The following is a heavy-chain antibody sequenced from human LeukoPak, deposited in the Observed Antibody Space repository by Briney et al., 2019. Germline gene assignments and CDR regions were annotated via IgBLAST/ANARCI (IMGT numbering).Heavy chain of an antibody. V-gene: IGHV3-21*01. CDR1: GFTFSSYS. J-gene: IGHJ4*02. D-gene: IGHD5-24*01. CDR2: ISSSSSYI. CDR3: AREVRDGYNPFDY. Sequence: GGSLRLSCAASGFTFSSYSMNWVRQAPGKGLEWVSSISSSSSYIYYAVSVKGRFTISRDNAKNSLYLQMNSLRAEDTAVYYCAREVRDGYNPFDYWGQGTLVTVSS.